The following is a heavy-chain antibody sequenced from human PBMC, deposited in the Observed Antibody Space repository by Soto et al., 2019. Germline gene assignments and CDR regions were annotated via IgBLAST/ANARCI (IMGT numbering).Heavy chain of an antibody. CDR2: INPNSGGT. J-gene: IGHJ4*02. CDR3: ARGNEVVSGYPPLDFDY. V-gene: IGHV1-2*04. Sequence: ASVKVSCKASGYTFTGYYMHWVRQAPGQGLEWMGWINPNSGGTNYAQKFQGWVTMTRDTSISTAYMELSRLRSDDTAVYYCARGNEVVSGYPPLDFDYWGQGTLVTVPQ. CDR1: GYTFTGYY. D-gene: IGHD3-22*01.